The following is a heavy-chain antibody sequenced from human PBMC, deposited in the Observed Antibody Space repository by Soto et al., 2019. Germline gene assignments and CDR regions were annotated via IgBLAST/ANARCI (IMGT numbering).Heavy chain of an antibody. J-gene: IGHJ4*02. CDR1: GFTFSNYA. D-gene: IGHD1-1*01. CDR2: VTGSGGRT. CDR3: EKALNQTPDDIEGSSSFDF. V-gene: IGHV3-23*01. Sequence: EVQLLESGGGLVQPGGSLRLSCAASGFTFSNYAMTWVRQAPGKGLEWVSTVTGSGGRTSYSDSVKGRFTISRDNAHSKNTLYLQMNRLRYKDITIYYCEKALNQTPDDIEGSSSFDFWGQGTLVTVSS.